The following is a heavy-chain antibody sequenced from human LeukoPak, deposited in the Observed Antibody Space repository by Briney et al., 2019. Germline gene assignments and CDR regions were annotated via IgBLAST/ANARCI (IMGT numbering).Heavy chain of an antibody. CDR2: ISAYNGNT. CDR3: ARAMGGSYSNWYFDL. J-gene: IGHJ2*01. D-gene: IGHD1-26*01. Sequence: ASVKVSCKASGYTFTSYGISWVRQAPGQGLEWMGWISAYNGNTNYAQKLQGRVTMTTDTSTSTAYMELRSLRSDDTAVYYCARAMGGSYSNWYFDLWGRGTLVTVSS. V-gene: IGHV1-18*01. CDR1: GYTFTSYG.